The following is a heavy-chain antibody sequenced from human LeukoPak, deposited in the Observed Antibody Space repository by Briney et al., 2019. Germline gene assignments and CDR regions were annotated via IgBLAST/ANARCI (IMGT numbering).Heavy chain of an antibody. V-gene: IGHV4-34*01. D-gene: IGHD3-10*01. CDR1: GGSFSGYY. CDR2: INHSGST. J-gene: IGHJ5*02. CDR3: ATLSLWFGESGFDP. Sequence: SETQSLTCAVYGGSFSGYYWSWIRQPPGKGLEWIGEINHSGSTNYNPSLKSRVTISVDTSKNQFSLKLSSVTAADTAVYYCATLSLWFGESGFDPWGQGTLVTVSS.